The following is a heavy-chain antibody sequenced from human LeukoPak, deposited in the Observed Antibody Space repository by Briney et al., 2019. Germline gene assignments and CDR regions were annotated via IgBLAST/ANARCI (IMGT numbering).Heavy chain of an antibody. Sequence: PGASMKVSCKASGYTFTGYYMHWVRQAPGQGLEWMGWINPESGGTNYAQQFQGRVTMTRDTSISTAYMELTSLRSDDTAVYYCARLPVIVGAWSPIDYWGQGTRVTVSS. J-gene: IGHJ4*02. D-gene: IGHD1-26*01. CDR2: INPESGGT. CDR1: GYTFTGYY. CDR3: ARLPVIVGAWSPIDY. V-gene: IGHV1-2*02.